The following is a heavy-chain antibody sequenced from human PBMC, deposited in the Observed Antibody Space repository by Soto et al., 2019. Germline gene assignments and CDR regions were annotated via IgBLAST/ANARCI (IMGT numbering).Heavy chain of an antibody. CDR2: INHSGST. D-gene: IGHD3-10*01. Sequence: QVQLQQWGAGLLKPSETLSLTCAVYGGSFSGYYWSWIRQPPGKGLEWIGEINHSGSTNYNPSLKSRVTISVDTSKNQSSLKLSSVTAADTAVYYCARARWYYYGSGSYGKGWFDPWGQGTLVTVSS. J-gene: IGHJ5*02. CDR3: ARARWYYYGSGSYGKGWFDP. CDR1: GGSFSGYY. V-gene: IGHV4-34*01.